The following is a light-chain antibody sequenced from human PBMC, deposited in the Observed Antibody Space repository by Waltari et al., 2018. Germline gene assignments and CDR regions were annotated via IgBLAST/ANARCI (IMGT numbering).Light chain of an antibody. CDR1: QSLLNNSNGYNY. J-gene: IGKJ1*01. CDR3: MQTLQPPWT. V-gene: IGKV2-28*01. CDR2: LGS. Sequence: DIVVSQSPLSLPVTPGQPASISCRSSQSLLNNSNGYNYLDWYMQKPGQSPQPLIYLGSNRASGGPDRFSGSGSGTDFTLKISRVEAEDVGVYYCMQTLQPPWTFGQGTKVEIK.